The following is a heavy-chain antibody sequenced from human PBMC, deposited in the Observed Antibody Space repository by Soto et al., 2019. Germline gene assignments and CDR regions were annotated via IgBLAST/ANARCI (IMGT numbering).Heavy chain of an antibody. V-gene: IGHV4-4*02. J-gene: IGHJ5*02. D-gene: IGHD3-10*01. CDR2: ISHSRST. CDR3: ARDGSGSGWFDP. Sequence: QGQLQESGPGLVKPSGTLSLTCAVSSDSSSSRNWWSWVRQPPGKGLEWIGEISHSRSTNYNPSLQSRVTLSVDKSKHQFSLRLSSVTAADTAVYYCARDGSGSGWFDPWGQGTLVTVSS. CDR1: SDSSSSRNW.